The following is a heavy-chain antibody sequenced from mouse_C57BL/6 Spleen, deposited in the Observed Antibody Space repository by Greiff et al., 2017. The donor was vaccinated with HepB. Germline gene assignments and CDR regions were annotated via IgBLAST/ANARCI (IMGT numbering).Heavy chain of an antibody. CDR2: IRNKANGYTT. J-gene: IGHJ2*01. CDR3: ARYKSRYGKEAYFDY. V-gene: IGHV7-3*01. CDR1: GFTFTDYY. Sequence: DVKLVESGGGLVQPGGSLSLSCAASGFTFTDYYMSWVRQPPGKALEWLGFIRNKANGYTTEYSASVKGRFTISRDNSQSILYLQMNALRAEDSATYYCARYKSRYGKEAYFDYWGQGTTLTVSS. D-gene: IGHD2-1*01.